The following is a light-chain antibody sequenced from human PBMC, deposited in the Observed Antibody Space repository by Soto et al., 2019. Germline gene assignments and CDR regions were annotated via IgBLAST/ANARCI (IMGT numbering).Light chain of an antibody. V-gene: IGKV1-39*01. J-gene: IGKJ2*01. CDR1: QSIGTY. CDR3: QQTYSIPHT. Sequence: DIQMTQSPSSLSASLGDTVTITCRASQSIGTYLNWYQFKPGKATRLLIYAASSFQSGVPSRFSGSGSATDFTLTISSLQPEDFATYYCQQTYSIPHTFGQGTKLEIK. CDR2: AAS.